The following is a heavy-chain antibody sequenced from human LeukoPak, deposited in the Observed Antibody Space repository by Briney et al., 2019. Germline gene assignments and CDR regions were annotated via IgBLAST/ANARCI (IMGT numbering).Heavy chain of an antibody. Sequence: SETLSLTCAVYGGSFSGYYWSWIRQPPGKGLEWIGEINHSGSTNYNPSLKSRVTISVDTSKNQFSLKLSSVTAADTAVYYCARGRATPREMATMSWFDPWGQGTLVTVSS. CDR3: ARGRATPREMATMSWFDP. V-gene: IGHV4-34*01. CDR1: GGSFSGYY. CDR2: INHSGST. D-gene: IGHD5-24*01. J-gene: IGHJ5*02.